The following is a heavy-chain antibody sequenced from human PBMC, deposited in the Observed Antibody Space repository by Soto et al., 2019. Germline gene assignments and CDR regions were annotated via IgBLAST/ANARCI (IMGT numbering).Heavy chain of an antibody. D-gene: IGHD3-9*01. Sequence: GQSLKLSCTCYGYGFTTYLIAWVRQMPGKGLEWMGSIHPGESDTRYSPSFQGQVTISADRSITTAYLQWSSLKASDTAMYYCARGHYDILTGYSSYYFDYWGQGTLVTVSS. CDR1: GYGFTTYL. J-gene: IGHJ4*02. V-gene: IGHV5-51*01. CDR3: ARGHYDILTGYSSYYFDY. CDR2: IHPGESDT.